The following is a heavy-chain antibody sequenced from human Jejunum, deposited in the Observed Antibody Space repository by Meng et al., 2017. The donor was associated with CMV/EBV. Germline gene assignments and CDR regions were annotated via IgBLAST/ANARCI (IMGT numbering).Heavy chain of an antibody. J-gene: IGHJ5*02. V-gene: IGHV4-34*01. Sequence: GGSFSGYYWSWLRQPPGKGLEWIGEINHSGSTNYNPSLKSRVTISVDTSKNQFSLKLSSVTAADTAVYYCARSQYSSSWGYNWFDPWGQGTLVTVSS. D-gene: IGHD6-13*01. CDR2: INHSGST. CDR1: GGSFSGYY. CDR3: ARSQYSSSWGYNWFDP.